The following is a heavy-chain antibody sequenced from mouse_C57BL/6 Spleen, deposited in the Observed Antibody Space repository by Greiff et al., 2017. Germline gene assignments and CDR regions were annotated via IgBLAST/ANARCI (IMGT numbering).Heavy chain of an antibody. Sequence: QVQLKQSGAELVRPGASVTLSCKASGYTFTDYEMHWVKQTPVHGLEWIGAIDPETGGTAYNQKFKGKAILTADKSSSTAYMELSSLTSEDSAVYYCTTGNWDYFDDWGQGTTLTVSS. CDR2: IDPETGGT. D-gene: IGHD4-1*01. CDR3: TTGNWDYFDD. CDR1: GYTFTDYE. V-gene: IGHV1-15*01. J-gene: IGHJ2*01.